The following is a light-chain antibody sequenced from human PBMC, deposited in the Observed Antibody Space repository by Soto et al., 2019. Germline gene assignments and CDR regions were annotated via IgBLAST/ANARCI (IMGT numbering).Light chain of an antibody. CDR2: GAS. Sequence: EIVMTQSPATLSVSPGETATLSCRASQSVSSNVAWYQQKPGQAPSLLIYGASTRATDIPPRSSGSGSGTEFTLTISSLQPEDFATYYCQQANSFPPITFGQGARLE. J-gene: IGKJ5*01. CDR3: QQANSFPPIT. V-gene: IGKV3-15*01. CDR1: QSVSSN.